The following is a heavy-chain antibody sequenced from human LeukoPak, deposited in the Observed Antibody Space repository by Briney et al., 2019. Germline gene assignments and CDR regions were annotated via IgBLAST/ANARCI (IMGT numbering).Heavy chain of an antibody. CDR3: AHRLFASGSYRTFDS. CDR1: GFSLGTSGVG. J-gene: IGHJ4*02. V-gene: IGHV2-5*02. CDR2: LYWDDDK. Sequence: SGPTLVNPTQTLTLTCTFSGFSLGTSGVGVGWIRQPPVKALEWLALLYWDDDKRYNPSLRNRLTITKDTSKNQVVLTMTNMDPVDTATYYCAHRLFASGSYRTFDSWGPGTLVTVSS. D-gene: IGHD3-10*01.